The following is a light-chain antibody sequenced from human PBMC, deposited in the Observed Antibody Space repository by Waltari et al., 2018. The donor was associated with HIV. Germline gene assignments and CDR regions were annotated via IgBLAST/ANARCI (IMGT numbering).Light chain of an antibody. CDR2: WAS. CDR3: QQHYDSPIT. J-gene: IGKJ5*01. Sequence: DIVMTQSPDSLAVSLGERATINCKSSQSVLYSSNNKNYLARYQQKSGQPPKLLISWASTRESGVPDRFSGSGSGTDFTLTISSLQAEDVAVYYCQQHYDSPITFGQGTRLEIK. CDR1: QSVLYSSNNKNY. V-gene: IGKV4-1*01.